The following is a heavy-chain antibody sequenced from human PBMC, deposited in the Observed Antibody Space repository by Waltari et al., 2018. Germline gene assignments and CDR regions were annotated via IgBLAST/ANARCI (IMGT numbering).Heavy chain of an antibody. D-gene: IGHD6-19*01. V-gene: IGHV3-23*01. Sequence: EVQLLESGGGLVQPGGSLRLSCAASGFTLSSYAMSWVRQAPGKGLEWVSAISGSGGSTYYADSVKGRFTISRDNSKNTLYLQMNSLRAEDTAVYYCAKAGAYSSEPIDYWGQGTLVTVSS. CDR2: ISGSGGST. J-gene: IGHJ4*02. CDR1: GFTLSSYA. CDR3: AKAGAYSSEPIDY.